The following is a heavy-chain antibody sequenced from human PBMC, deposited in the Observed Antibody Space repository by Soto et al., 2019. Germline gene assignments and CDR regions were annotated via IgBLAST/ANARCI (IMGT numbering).Heavy chain of an antibody. CDR2: IHERGVT. Sequence: PSETLSLTCNVSGGSVSDYYWSGIRQAPGKGLEWIGYIHERGVTNYNPSLKSRVTMSVDTSKIRFSLTLRSVHTADTAIYFCARDPAADYAHWGRGTLVTVSS. D-gene: IGHD4-17*01. CDR3: ARDPAADYAH. J-gene: IGHJ4*02. V-gene: IGHV4-59*02. CDR1: GGSVSDYY.